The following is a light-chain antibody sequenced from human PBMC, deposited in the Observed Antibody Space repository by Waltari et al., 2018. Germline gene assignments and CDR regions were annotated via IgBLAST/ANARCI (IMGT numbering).Light chain of an antibody. V-gene: IGKV4-1*01. J-gene: IGKJ3*01. Sequence: DIVLTQSPDSLAVSLGERATINCKSTQNILYSTDQKNYLAWYQQKAGQPPKLLIYWESTREAGVPDRFGGSGSGADFTLTISSLQAGDVAVYYCQQYYGIPFTFGPGTKVEIK. CDR1: QNILYSTDQKNY. CDR2: WES. CDR3: QQYYGIPFT.